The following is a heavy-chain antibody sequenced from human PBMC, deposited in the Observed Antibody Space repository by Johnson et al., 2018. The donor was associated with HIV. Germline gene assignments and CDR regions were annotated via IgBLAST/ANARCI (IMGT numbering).Heavy chain of an antibody. CDR2: ISSSGSTI. CDR1: GFPFFNYW. Sequence: QMQLVESGGGLVQPGESLRLSCAASGFPFFNYWMSWVRQAPGKGLEWVSYISSSGSTIYYADSVKGRFTMSRDNAKNSLYLQMNSLRAEDTAVYYCARDIAIQLWSHDAFDIWGQGTMVTVSS. CDR3: ARDIAIQLWSHDAFDI. V-gene: IGHV3-11*04. J-gene: IGHJ3*02. D-gene: IGHD5-18*01.